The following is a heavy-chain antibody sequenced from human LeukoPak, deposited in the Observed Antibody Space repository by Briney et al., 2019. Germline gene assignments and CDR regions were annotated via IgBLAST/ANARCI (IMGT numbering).Heavy chain of an antibody. CDR3: ARDEVEGYSGYDLFDY. CDR2: INAGNGNT. V-gene: IGHV1-3*03. D-gene: IGHD5-12*01. J-gene: IGHJ4*02. Sequence: ASVKVSCKASGYTFTSYAMHWVRQAPGQRLEWMGWINAGNGNTKYSQEFQGRVTITRDTSASTAYMELSSLRSEDMAVYYCARDEVEGYSGYDLFDYWGQGTLVTVSS. CDR1: GYTFTSYA.